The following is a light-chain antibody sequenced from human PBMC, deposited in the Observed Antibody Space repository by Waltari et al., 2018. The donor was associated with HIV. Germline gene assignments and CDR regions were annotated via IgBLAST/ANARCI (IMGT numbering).Light chain of an antibody. J-gene: IGLJ2*01. CDR1: RSHIATSS. CDR3: ATWEHRLNGPI. Sequence: QSVLTQPPSASGTPGQRFTISCSGGRSHIATSSVKWYQQVPGTAPKLLIYNNNQWPSGVPDRFSGSKSGTSASLAISGLQSEDEADYYCATWEHRLNGPIFGGGTRLTVL. CDR2: NNN. V-gene: IGLV1-44*01.